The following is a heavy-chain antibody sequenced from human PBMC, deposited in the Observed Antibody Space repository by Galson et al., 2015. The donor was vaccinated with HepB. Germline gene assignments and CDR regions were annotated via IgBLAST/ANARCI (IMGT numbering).Heavy chain of an antibody. V-gene: IGHV3-33*01. CDR3: ARQPVGATWLYYYYYYMDV. CDR2: IWYDGSNK. CDR1: GFTFSSYG. J-gene: IGHJ6*03. Sequence: SLRLSCAASGFTFSSYGMHWVRQAPGKGLEWVAVIWYDGSNKYYADSVKGRFTISRDNSKNTLYLQMNSLRAEDTAVYYCARQPVGATWLYYYYYYMDVWGKGTTVTVSS. D-gene: IGHD1-26*01.